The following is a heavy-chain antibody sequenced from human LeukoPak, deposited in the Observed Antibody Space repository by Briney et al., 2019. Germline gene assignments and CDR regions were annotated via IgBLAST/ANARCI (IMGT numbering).Heavy chain of an antibody. V-gene: IGHV4-39*01. CDR2: IYYSGST. CDR3: ARSIVRYFDWLPNFDY. Sequence: PSETLSLTCTVSGGSISSSSYYWGWIRQPPGKGLEWIGSIYYSGSTYYNPSLKSRVTISVDTSKNQLSLKLSSVTAVDTAVYYCARSIVRYFDWLPNFDYWGQGTLVTVSS. CDR1: GGSISSSSYY. D-gene: IGHD3-9*01. J-gene: IGHJ4*02.